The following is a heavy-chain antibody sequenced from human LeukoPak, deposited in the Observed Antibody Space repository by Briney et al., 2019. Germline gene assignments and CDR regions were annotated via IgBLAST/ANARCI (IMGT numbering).Heavy chain of an antibody. CDR2: INQSGST. D-gene: IGHD3-10*01. V-gene: IGHV4-34*01. J-gene: IGHJ4*02. CDR3: AGGYGSGSYYHY. Sequence: SETLSLTCAVHGGSFSGYYWSWIRQPPGKGLEWIGEINQSGSTNYNPSLKSRVTISVDTSKNQFSLKLSSVTAADTAVYYCAGGYGSGSYYHYWGQGTLVTVSS. CDR1: GGSFSGYY.